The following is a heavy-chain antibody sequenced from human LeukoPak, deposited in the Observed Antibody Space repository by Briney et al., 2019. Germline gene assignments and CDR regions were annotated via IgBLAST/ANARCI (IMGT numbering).Heavy chain of an antibody. CDR3: ARFPPTDAFDI. CDR1: GGSISSSSYC. V-gene: IGHV4-39*01. J-gene: IGHJ3*02. Sequence: SETLSLTCTVSGGSISSSSYCWGWIRQPPGKGLEWIGSIYYSGSTYYNPSLKSRVTISVDTSKNQFSLKLSSVTAADTAVYYCARFPPTDAFDIWGQGTMVTVSS. CDR2: IYYSGST.